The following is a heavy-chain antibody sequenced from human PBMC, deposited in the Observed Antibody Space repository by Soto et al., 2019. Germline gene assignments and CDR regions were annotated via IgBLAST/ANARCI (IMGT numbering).Heavy chain of an antibody. V-gene: IGHV4-39*01. J-gene: IGHJ3*02. CDR1: GGSISSSSYY. Sequence: QLQLQESGPGLVKPSETLSLTCTVSGGSISSSSYYWGWIRQPPGKGLEWIGSIYYSGSTYYNPSLKSRVTISVDTSKNQCSLKLSSVTAADTAVYYCARLRINDFWSGYYEGMDGAFDIWGQGTMVTVSS. CDR3: ARLRINDFWSGYYEGMDGAFDI. CDR2: IYYSGST. D-gene: IGHD3-3*01.